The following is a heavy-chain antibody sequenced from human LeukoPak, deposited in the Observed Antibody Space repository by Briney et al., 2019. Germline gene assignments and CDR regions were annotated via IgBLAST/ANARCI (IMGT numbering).Heavy chain of an antibody. J-gene: IGHJ5*02. CDR1: GGSINSYY. Sequence: SSGTLSLTCTVTGGSINSYYWSWIRQPPGKGLEWIGNIYHSGSTNYIPSLKSRVTISADTSKNQFSLKLSSVTAADTAVYYCAGGGDSSSWYACFDPWGQGTLVTVSS. CDR3: AGGGDSSSWYACFDP. V-gene: IGHV4-59*01. CDR2: IYHSGST. D-gene: IGHD6-13*01.